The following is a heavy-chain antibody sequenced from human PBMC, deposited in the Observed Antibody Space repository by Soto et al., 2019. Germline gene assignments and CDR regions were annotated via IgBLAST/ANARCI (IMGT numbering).Heavy chain of an antibody. V-gene: IGHV1-8*02. CDR1: GYTFTSYG. CDR3: ARDGRYFDWLVLAHVWFDP. Sequence: ASVKVSCKASGYTFTSYGISWVRQAPGQGLEWMGWMNPNSGNTGYAQKFQGRVTMTRNTSISTAYMELSSLRSEDTAVYYCARDGRYFDWLVLAHVWFDPWGQGTLVTVSS. D-gene: IGHD3-9*01. CDR2: MNPNSGNT. J-gene: IGHJ5*02.